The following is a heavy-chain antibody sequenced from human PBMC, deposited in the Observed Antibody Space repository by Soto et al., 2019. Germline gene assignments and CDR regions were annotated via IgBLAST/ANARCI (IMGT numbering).Heavy chain of an antibody. J-gene: IGHJ6*02. D-gene: IGHD2-15*01. V-gene: IGHV5-10-1*03. Sequence: EVQLVQSGAEVKKPGESLRISCQGSGYSFANYWISWVRQMPGKGLEWMGRFNPSDSYTDYNPSFQGHVTISADKSISTAYVQWSSLKASDTAMYFCARHPYIGGLDVWGQGTAVTVSS. CDR1: GYSFANYW. CDR3: ARHPYIGGLDV. CDR2: FNPSDSYT.